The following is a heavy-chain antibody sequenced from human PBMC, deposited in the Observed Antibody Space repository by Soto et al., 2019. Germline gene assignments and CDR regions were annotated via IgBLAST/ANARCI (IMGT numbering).Heavy chain of an antibody. D-gene: IGHD1-26*01. CDR2: IRFDGSTQ. J-gene: IGHJ6*02. CDR1: GFTFNTYG. CDR3: ARDSTAGAIYSGPFYYHMAV. V-gene: IGHV3-33*01. Sequence: QVQLMESGGGVVEPGTSLRLSCAASGFTFNTYGMHWVRQAPGKGLEWVALIRFDGSTQYYANFVKGQFTISRDNSKNTLSLQMNSLGAEDTAVYYCARDSTAGAIYSGPFYYHMAVWGHGTTVIVS.